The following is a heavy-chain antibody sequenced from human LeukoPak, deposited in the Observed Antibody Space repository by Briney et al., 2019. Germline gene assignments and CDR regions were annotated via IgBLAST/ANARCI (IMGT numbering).Heavy chain of an antibody. J-gene: IGHJ5*02. CDR1: RMTSTNDW. D-gene: IGHD2-2*01. V-gene: IGHV3-7*02. CDR2: ITQDGSEK. CDR3: AIAPRVGYCSSSSCQGGYNYFDP. Sequence: QPVGSLSLSRVASRMTSTNDWTDCGSQAPRKGVGRVADITQDGSEKATTDSVKGRFTIYRHNAKNSLYLQMSSMRVEDTAVYCCAIAPRVGYCSSSSCQGGYNYFDPWGQGTLVTVSS.